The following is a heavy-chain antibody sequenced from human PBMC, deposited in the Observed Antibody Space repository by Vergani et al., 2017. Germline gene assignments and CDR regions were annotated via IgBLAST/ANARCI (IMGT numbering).Heavy chain of an antibody. Sequence: EVQLVESGGGLVKPGGSLRLSCAASGFTFSSYSMNWVRQAPGKGLEWVSSISSSSSYIYYADSVKGRFTISRDNAKNSLYLQMNSLRAEDTAVYYCARDLSGELWLGYYYYYYMDVWGKGTTVTVSS. D-gene: IGHD5-18*01. V-gene: IGHV3-21*01. CDR2: ISSSSSYI. CDR3: ARDLSGELWLGYYYYYYMDV. CDR1: GFTFSSYS. J-gene: IGHJ6*03.